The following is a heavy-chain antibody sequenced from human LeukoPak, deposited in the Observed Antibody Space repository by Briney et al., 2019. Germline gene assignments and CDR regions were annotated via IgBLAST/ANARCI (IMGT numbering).Heavy chain of an antibody. J-gene: IGHJ4*02. V-gene: IGHV3-11*06. CDR1: GFTFSDYY. D-gene: IGHD6-13*01. CDR3: ARLGSIAAAGTPDY. Sequence: GGSLRLSCAASGFTFSDYYMSWIRQAPGKGLEWVSYISSSSDYRTYAASVKGRFTISRDNAKNSLYLHMNSLRGEDAAVYYCARLGSIAAAGTPDYWGQGTLVTVSS. CDR2: ISSSSDYR.